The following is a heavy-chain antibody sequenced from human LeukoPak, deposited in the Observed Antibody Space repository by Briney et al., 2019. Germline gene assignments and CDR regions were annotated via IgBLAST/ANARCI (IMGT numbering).Heavy chain of an antibody. V-gene: IGHV5-51*01. Sequence: PGESLKISCKGSGYSFTSCWIGWVRQMPGKGLGWMGIIYPGDSDTRYSPSFQGQVTISADKSISTAYLQWSSLKASDTAMYYCARQGGYDYEGSDYWGQGTLVTVST. CDR2: IYPGDSDT. D-gene: IGHD5-12*01. J-gene: IGHJ4*02. CDR3: ARQGGYDYEGSDY. CDR1: GYSFTSCW.